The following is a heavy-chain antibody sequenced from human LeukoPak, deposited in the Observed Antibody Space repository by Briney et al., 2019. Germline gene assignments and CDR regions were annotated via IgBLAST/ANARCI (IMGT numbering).Heavy chain of an antibody. CDR3: ARGGQGDGYSADEAFDF. Sequence: PSQTLSLTCAISGDSVSGNSTAYNWIRQSPSRGLEWLGRTYYRSKWYNDYAISVKSRITVNPDTSRNQLSLQLNSVTPEDTAVYYCARGGQGDGYSADEAFDFWGPGTMVTVSS. J-gene: IGHJ3*01. V-gene: IGHV6-1*01. CDR1: GDSVSGNSTA. D-gene: IGHD5-24*01. CDR2: TYYRSKWYN.